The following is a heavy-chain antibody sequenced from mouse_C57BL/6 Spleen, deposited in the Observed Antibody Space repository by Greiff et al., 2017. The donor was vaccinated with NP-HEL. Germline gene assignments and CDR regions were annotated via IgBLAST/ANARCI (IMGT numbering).Heavy chain of an antibody. Sequence: VQLQQSGAELVMPGASVKLSCKASGYTFTSYWMHWVKQRPGQGLEWIGEIDPSDSYTNYNQKFKGKSTLTVDKSSSTAYMQLSSLTSEDSAVYYCARRSNYGAMDYWGQGTSVTVSS. CDR1: GYTFTSYW. CDR2: IDPSDSYT. D-gene: IGHD2-5*01. V-gene: IGHV1-69*01. J-gene: IGHJ4*01. CDR3: ARRSNYGAMDY.